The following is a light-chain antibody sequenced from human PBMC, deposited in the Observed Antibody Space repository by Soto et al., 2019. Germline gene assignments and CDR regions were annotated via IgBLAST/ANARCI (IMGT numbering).Light chain of an antibody. Sequence: QLVLTQSPSASASLGASVKLTCTLKSGHSSYDIVWHQQQPDKGPRFLMTVNSGGSHNKGDGIPDRFSGSSSGAERYLTISSLQSEDEADYYCQTWGTGYVGFGGGTKLTVL. CDR3: QTWGTGYVG. J-gene: IGLJ2*01. CDR2: VNSGGSH. CDR1: SGHSSYD. V-gene: IGLV4-69*01.